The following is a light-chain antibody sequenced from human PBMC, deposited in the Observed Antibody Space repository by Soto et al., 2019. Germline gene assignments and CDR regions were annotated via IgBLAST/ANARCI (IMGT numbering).Light chain of an antibody. Sequence: DIPMTQSPSSLYASVGDRVTITCRASQRVGSYLNWYQQKPGKAPTLLIYSASELQSGVSSRFSGSGSGTDFTLTIRNLQPEDFAVYYCQQSHNTPLTFGQGTKVEI. CDR1: QRVGSY. CDR2: SAS. J-gene: IGKJ1*01. CDR3: QQSHNTPLT. V-gene: IGKV1-39*01.